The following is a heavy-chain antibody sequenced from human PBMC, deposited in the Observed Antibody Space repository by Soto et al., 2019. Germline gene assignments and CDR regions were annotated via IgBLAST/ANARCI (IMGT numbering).Heavy chain of an antibody. CDR3: ARGNGEGSGSYYIVSDPDYYYYGMDV. CDR1: GYTFTSYG. CDR2: ISAYNGNT. J-gene: IGHJ6*02. D-gene: IGHD3-10*01. Sequence: QVQLVQSGAAVKKPGASVKVSCKASGYTFTSYGISWVRQAPGQGLEWMGWISAYNGNTNYAQKLQGRVTMTTDTSTSTAYRELRSLRADDTAVYYCARGNGEGSGSYYIVSDPDYYYYGMDVWGQGTTVTVSS. V-gene: IGHV1-18*01.